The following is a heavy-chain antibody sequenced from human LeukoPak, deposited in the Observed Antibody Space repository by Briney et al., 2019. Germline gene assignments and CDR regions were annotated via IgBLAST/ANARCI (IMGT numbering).Heavy chain of an antibody. Sequence: SETLSLTCTVSGGSISSYYWSWIRQPPGKGLEWIGSIYYSGSTNYNPSLKSRVTISVDTSKNQFSLKLSSVTAADTAVYYCASARDFGWEGIWNWGQGTLVTDSS. D-gene: IGHD6-19*01. J-gene: IGHJ4*02. CDR2: IYYSGST. CDR1: GGSISSYY. CDR3: ASARDFGWEGIWN. V-gene: IGHV4-59*08.